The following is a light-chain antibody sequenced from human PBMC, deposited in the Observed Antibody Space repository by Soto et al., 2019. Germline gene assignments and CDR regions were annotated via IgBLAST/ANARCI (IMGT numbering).Light chain of an antibody. CDR2: DDS. CDR3: QVWDSSSDHYV. CDR1: NIGSKS. J-gene: IGLJ1*01. V-gene: IGLV3-21*02. Sequence: SFELTQPPSVSVAPGETARVACGGNNIGSKSVHWYQQKPGQAPVLFVYDDSDRPSGIPERFSGSNSGNTATLTISRVEAGDEADYYCQVWDSSSDHYVFGTGTKVTVL.